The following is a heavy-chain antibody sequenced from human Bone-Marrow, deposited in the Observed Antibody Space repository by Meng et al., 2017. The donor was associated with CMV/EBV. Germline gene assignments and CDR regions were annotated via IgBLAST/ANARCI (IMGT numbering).Heavy chain of an antibody. D-gene: IGHD6-13*01. V-gene: IGHV3-21*01. CDR3: AREPLSWYENDY. Sequence: GGSLRLSCSASGFTFSSYSMNWVRQAPGKGLEWVSSISSSSSYIYYADSVKGRFTISRDNAKNSLYLQMNSLRAEDTAVYYCAREPLSWYENDYWGQGTLVTVSS. CDR1: GFTFSSYS. J-gene: IGHJ4*02. CDR2: ISSSSSYI.